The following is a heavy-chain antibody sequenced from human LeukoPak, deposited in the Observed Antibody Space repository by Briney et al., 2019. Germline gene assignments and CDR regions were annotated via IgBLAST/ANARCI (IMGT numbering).Heavy chain of an antibody. V-gene: IGHV4-59*01. CDR2: IYYSGST. J-gene: IGHJ6*03. D-gene: IGHD3-10*01. CDR3: ARDRYYGSGSPYYMDV. CDR1: GGSISSYY. Sequence: SETLSLTCTVSGGSISSYYWSWIRQPPGKGLEWIGYIYYSGSTNYNPSLKSRVTISVDTSKNQFSLKLSSVTAAGTAVYYCARDRYYGSGSPYYMDVWGKGTTVTISS.